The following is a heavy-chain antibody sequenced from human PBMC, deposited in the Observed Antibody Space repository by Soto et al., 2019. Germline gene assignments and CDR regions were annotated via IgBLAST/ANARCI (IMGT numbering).Heavy chain of an antibody. Sequence: QVQLQESGPGLVKPSETLSLTCTVSGGSISSYYWSWIRQPPGKGPEWIGYIYYSGSTNYNPSLKSRVTISVDTSKNQFSLKLSSVTAADTAVYYCARDGLGYGMDVWGQGTTVTVSS. CDR1: GGSISSYY. V-gene: IGHV4-59*01. CDR2: IYYSGST. D-gene: IGHD1-26*01. CDR3: ARDGLGYGMDV. J-gene: IGHJ6*02.